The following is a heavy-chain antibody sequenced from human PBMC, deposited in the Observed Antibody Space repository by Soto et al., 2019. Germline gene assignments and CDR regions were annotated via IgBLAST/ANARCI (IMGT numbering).Heavy chain of an antibody. Sequence: EVQLVESGGGLVQPGGSLRLSCAASGFSFSDHYMDWVRQAPGKGLEWVGRSRNKANSYTTEYAASVKGRFTISRDDSENSLYLQMNSLKTEDTAVYFCASYVVVTLINAFDIWGRGTMVTVSS. CDR2: SRNKANSYTT. D-gene: IGHD2-21*02. V-gene: IGHV3-72*01. J-gene: IGHJ3*02. CDR1: GFSFSDHY. CDR3: ASYVVVTLINAFDI.